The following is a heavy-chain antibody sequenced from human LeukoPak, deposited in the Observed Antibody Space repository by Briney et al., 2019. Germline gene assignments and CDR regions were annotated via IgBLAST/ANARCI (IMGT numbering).Heavy chain of an antibody. J-gene: IGHJ4*02. CDR2: IIPILGIA. V-gene: IGHV1-69*04. CDR3: ARDLGIAVAASGY. D-gene: IGHD6-19*01. Sequence: SVKVSCKASGGTFISYAISWVRQAPGQGLEWMGRIIPILGIANYAQKFQGRVTITADKSTSTAYMELSSLRSEDTAVYYCARDLGIAVAASGYWGQGTLVTVSS. CDR1: GGTFISYA.